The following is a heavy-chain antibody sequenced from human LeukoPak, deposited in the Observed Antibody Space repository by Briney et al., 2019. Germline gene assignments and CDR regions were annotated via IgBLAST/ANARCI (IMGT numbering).Heavy chain of an antibody. D-gene: IGHD2-15*01. CDR2: ISSNGGST. Sequence: GGSLRLSCAASGFTFSSYAMHWVRQAPGKGLEYVSAISSNGGSTYYADSVKGRFTISRDNSKNTLYLQMGSLRAEDMAVYYCARRAAERQYGMDVWGQGTTVTVSS. CDR1: GFTFSSYA. V-gene: IGHV3-64*02. J-gene: IGHJ6*02. CDR3: ARRAAERQYGMDV.